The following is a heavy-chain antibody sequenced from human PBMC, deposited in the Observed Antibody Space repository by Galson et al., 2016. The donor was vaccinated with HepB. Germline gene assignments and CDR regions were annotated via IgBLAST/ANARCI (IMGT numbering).Heavy chain of an antibody. CDR2: YDGHDEST. D-gene: IGHD4-11*01. J-gene: IGHJ4*02. V-gene: IGHV3-23*01. CDR1: GFTFSSSS. CDR3: ATGGDYDN. Sequence: SLRLSCAASGFTFSSSSMSWARQAPGKGQEWASAYDGHDESTYYADSVRGKFTISRDNSKKTLDLQINSLRAEDTAVYYCATGGDYDNWGQGTLVTVSS.